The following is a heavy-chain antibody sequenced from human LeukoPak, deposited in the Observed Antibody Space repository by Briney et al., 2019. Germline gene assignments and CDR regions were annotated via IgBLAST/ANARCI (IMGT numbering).Heavy chain of an antibody. V-gene: IGHV3-21*01. J-gene: IGHJ4*02. CDR2: INSHSSYI. CDR1: GFIFSTYS. D-gene: IGHD5-12*01. Sequence: PGGSLRLSCAASGFIFSTYSMNWVRQAPGKGLEWVSSINSHSSYIYYADSVKGRFTISRDNAKNSLYLQMNSLRAEDTAVYYCARVPPGVDSSPSDYWGQGTLVTVSS. CDR3: ARVPPGVDSSPSDY.